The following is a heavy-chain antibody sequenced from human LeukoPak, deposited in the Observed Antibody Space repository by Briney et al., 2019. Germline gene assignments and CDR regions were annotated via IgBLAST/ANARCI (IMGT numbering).Heavy chain of an antibody. CDR1: GYTLTELS. J-gene: IGHJ4*02. Sequence: ASVKVSCKVSGYTLTELSMHWVRQAPGKGLEWMGGFDPEDGETIYAQKFQGRVTMTEDTSTDTAYMELSSLRSEDTAVYYCATSPSRRKGYIVLMVYASYFDCWVQGTLVTVSS. V-gene: IGHV1-24*01. CDR3: ATSPSRRKGYIVLMVYASYFDC. CDR2: FDPEDGET. D-gene: IGHD2-8*01.